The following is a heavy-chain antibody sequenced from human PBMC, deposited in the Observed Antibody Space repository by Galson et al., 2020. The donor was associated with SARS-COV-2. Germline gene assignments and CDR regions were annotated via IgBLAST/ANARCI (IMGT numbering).Heavy chain of an antibody. J-gene: IGHJ4*02. D-gene: IGHD6-19*01. CDR1: GFTFSSYN. V-gene: IGHV3-21*01. CDR2: LSSSSSYI. Sequence: GGSLRLSCVGYGFTFSSYNMNWVRQAPGKGLEWVSSLSSSSSYIYYADSMKGRFTISRDNAINSLYLQLNTLRAEDTAVYFCARMTGSGWHYFDSWGQGPWSPSPQ. CDR3: ARMTGSGWHYFDS.